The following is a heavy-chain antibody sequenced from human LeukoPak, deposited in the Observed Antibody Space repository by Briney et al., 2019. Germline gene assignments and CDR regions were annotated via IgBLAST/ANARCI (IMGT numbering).Heavy chain of an antibody. CDR1: GYIFTGYY. CDR3: ARTRRPGGYCSGGSCYLQGWFDP. CDR2: INPNSGGT. J-gene: IGHJ5*02. D-gene: IGHD2-15*01. Sequence: ASVKVSCKASGYIFTGYYMHWVRQAPGQGLEWMGWINPNSGGTKYAQKFQGRVTMTRDTSISTAYMELSRLRSDDTAVYYCARTRRPGGYCSGGSCYLQGWFDPWGQGTLVTVSS. V-gene: IGHV1-2*02.